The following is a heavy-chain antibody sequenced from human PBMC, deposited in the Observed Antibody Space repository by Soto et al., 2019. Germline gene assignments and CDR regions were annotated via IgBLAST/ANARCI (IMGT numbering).Heavy chain of an antibody. J-gene: IGHJ4*02. CDR1: VGSVSGYY. Sequence: PSETLSLTCAVSVGSVSGYYWSWIRQPPGKGLEWIGEINHSGSTNYNPSLKSRVTISVDTSKNQFSLKLSSVTAADTAVYYCAKAIAVAGTPATLFDYWGQGTLVTVSS. CDR2: INHSGST. V-gene: IGHV4-34*01. CDR3: AKAIAVAGTPATLFDY. D-gene: IGHD6-19*01.